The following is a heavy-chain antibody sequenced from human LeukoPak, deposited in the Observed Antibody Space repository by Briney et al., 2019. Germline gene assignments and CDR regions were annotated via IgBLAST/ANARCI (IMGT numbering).Heavy chain of an antibody. CDR3: ARGRGLSYYYDSSGYAANDY. D-gene: IGHD3-22*01. CDR2: ISTSSTYI. J-gene: IGHJ4*02. V-gene: IGHV3-21*01. CDR1: GFTFSSYS. Sequence: SGGSLRLSCAASGFTFSSYSMNWVRQAPGKGLEWVSSISTSSTYIYYADSVKGRFTISRDNAKNSLYPQMNSLRAEDTAVYYCARGRGLSYYYDSSGYAANDYWGQGTLVTVSS.